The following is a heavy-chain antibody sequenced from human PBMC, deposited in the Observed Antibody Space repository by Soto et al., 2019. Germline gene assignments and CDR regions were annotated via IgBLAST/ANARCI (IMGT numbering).Heavy chain of an antibody. J-gene: IGHJ6*02. D-gene: IGHD2-15*01. CDR2: ISYDGSNK. CDR1: GFTFSSYA. Sequence: GGSRRRSWAASGFTFSSYAMHWGRQAPGKGLEWVAVISYDGSNKYYADSVKGRFTISRDNSKNTLYLQMNSLRAEDTAVYYCARERAGYCSGGSCYHIVSANTYYYYYGMDVWGQGTMVTVSS. CDR3: ARERAGYCSGGSCYHIVSANTYYYYYGMDV. V-gene: IGHV3-30-3*01.